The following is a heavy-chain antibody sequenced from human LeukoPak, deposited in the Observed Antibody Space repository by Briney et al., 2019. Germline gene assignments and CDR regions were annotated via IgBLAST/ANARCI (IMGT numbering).Heavy chain of an antibody. CDR2: INPNSGGT. V-gene: IGHV1-2*02. J-gene: IGHJ4*02. CDR3: ARLSDYGNYERFDY. CDR1: GYTFTGYY. Sequence: ASVKVSCKASGYTFTGYYMHWVRQAPGQGLEWMGWINPNSGGTNYAQKFQGRVTMTRDTSISTAYMELSRLRSDDTAVYYCARLSDYGNYERFDYWGQGTLVTVSS. D-gene: IGHD4-11*01.